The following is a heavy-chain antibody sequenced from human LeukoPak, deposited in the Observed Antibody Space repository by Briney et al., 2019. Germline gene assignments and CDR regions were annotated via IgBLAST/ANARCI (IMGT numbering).Heavy chain of an antibody. V-gene: IGHV3-74*01. Sequence: GGSLRLSCAASGFTFDDYVMHWVRQAPGKGLVWVSRINEDGSTTNYADSVKGRSTIFRDNAKNTLYLQMNSLRAEDTAVYYCVRDLGGRSGHWGQGTLVTVSS. D-gene: IGHD1-26*01. CDR3: VRDLGGRSGH. J-gene: IGHJ4*02. CDR2: INEDGSTT. CDR1: GFTFDDYV.